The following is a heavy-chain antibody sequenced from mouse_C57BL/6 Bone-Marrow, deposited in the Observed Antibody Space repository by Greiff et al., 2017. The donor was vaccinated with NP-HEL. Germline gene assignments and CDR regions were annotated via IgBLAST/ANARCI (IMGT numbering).Heavy chain of an antibody. CDR3: TTDGSSYPSFDY. CDR2: IDPENGDT. J-gene: IGHJ2*01. CDR1: GFNIKDDY. V-gene: IGHV14-4*01. Sequence: EVKLQESGAELVRPGASVKLSCTASGFNIKDDYMHWVKQRPEQGLEWIGWIDPENGDTEYASKFQGKATITADTSSNTAYLQLSSLTSEDTAVYYCTTDGSSYPSFDYWGQGTTLTVSS. D-gene: IGHD1-1*01.